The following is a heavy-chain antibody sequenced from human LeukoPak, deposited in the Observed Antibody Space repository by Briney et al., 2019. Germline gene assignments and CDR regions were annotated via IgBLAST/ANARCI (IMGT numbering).Heavy chain of an antibody. D-gene: IGHD3-3*01. CDR3: ARGTNDFWSGSPYGMDV. CDR2: ISSSGSTI. CDR1: GFTFSDYY. J-gene: IGHJ6*02. V-gene: IGHV3-11*01. Sequence: GGSLRLSCAASGFTFSDYYMSWIRQAPGKGLEWVSYISSSGSTIYYADSVKGRFTISRDNAKNSLYLQMNGLRAEDTAVYYCARGTNDFWSGSPYGMDVWGQGTTVTVSS.